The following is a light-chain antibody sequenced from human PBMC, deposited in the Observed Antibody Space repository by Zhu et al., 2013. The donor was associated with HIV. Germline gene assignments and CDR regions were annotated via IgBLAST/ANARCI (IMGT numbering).Light chain of an antibody. CDR2: GAS. Sequence: DIVMTQSPDSLAVSLGERATINCKSSQSVLYSSNNKNYLAWYQQKPGQTPRLLIYGASTRATGIPARFRGSGSGTDFTLTISSLQSEDIAVYYCQQYDNWLELTFGGGTKVEIK. CDR1: QSVLYSSNNKNY. CDR3: QQYDNWLELT. V-gene: IGKV4-1*01. J-gene: IGKJ4*01.